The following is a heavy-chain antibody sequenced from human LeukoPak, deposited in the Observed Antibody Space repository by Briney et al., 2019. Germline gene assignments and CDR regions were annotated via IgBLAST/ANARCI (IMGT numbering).Heavy chain of an antibody. J-gene: IGHJ4*02. CDR3: ARSGGILTGYYDY. Sequence: GGSLRLSCAASGFSFSSYSMNWVRQAPGKGLEWVSSISSSSSYIYSADSVKGRFTISRDNAKNSLYLQTNSLRAEDTAVYYCARSGGILTGYYDYWGQGTLVTVSS. CDR2: ISSSSSYI. CDR1: GFSFSSYS. V-gene: IGHV3-21*01. D-gene: IGHD3-9*01.